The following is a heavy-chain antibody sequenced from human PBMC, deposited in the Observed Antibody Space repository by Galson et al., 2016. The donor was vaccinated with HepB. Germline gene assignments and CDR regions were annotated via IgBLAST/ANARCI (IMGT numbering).Heavy chain of an antibody. J-gene: IGHJ4*02. D-gene: IGHD3-10*01. CDR3: AKDALITLVGGVIISYFDD. V-gene: IGHV3-30*18. Sequence: SLRLSCAASGFTFSSYGMHWVRQAPGKGLEWVAVISTDGSNKDYADSVKGRFTISRDNSKNTLYLQMNSLRPEDTAVYYCAKDALITLVGGVIISYFDDWGQGALVTVSS. CDR1: GFTFSSYG. CDR2: ISTDGSNK.